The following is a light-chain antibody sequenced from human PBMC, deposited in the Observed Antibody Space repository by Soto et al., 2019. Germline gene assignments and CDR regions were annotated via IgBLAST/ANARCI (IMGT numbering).Light chain of an antibody. CDR2: GAS. V-gene: IGKV3-15*01. CDR3: QQDSSWPLT. Sequence: EIVMTQSPATRSVSSGERVTLSCRASQDIRSSLAWYQQKPGQAPRLLIYGASIRATGVPATFSGSGSGTEFTLSISSLQSEHLGVYYCQQDSSWPLTFGGGTKVDIK. J-gene: IGKJ4*01. CDR1: QDIRSS.